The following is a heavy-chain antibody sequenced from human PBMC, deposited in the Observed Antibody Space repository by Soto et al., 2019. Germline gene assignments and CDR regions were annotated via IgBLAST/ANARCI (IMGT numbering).Heavy chain of an antibody. V-gene: IGHV3-30*04. CDR2: ISYDGSNK. CDR1: GFTFSSYA. D-gene: IGHD3-22*01. J-gene: IGHJ6*03. Sequence: GGSLRLSCAASGFTFSSYAMHWVRQAPGKGLEWVAVISYDGSNKYYADSVKGRFTISRDNSKNTLYLQMNSLRAEDTAVYYCAREEYYYDSSGYYYEVYYYDYYMDVWGKGTTVTVSS. CDR3: AREEYYYDSSGYYYEVYYYDYYMDV.